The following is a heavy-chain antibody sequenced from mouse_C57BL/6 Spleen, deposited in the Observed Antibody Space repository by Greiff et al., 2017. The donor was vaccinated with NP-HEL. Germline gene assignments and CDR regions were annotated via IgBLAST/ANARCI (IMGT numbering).Heavy chain of an antibody. CDR1: GFTFSDYY. V-gene: IGHV5-12*01. CDR3: ARHRFYFDY. J-gene: IGHJ2*01. Sequence: EVNLVESGGGLVQPGGSLKLSCAASGFTFSDYYMYWVRQTPEKRLEWVAYISNGGGSTYYPDTVKGRFTISRDNAKNTLYLQMSRLKSEDTAMYYCARHRFYFDYWGQGTTLTVSS. CDR2: ISNGGGST.